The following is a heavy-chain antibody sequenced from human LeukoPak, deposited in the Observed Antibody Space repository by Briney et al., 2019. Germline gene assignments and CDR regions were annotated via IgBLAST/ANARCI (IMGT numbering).Heavy chain of an antibody. CDR1: GGTFSSYA. CDR2: IIPIFGTA. Sequence: GSSVKVSCKASGGTFSSYAISWVRQAPGQGLEWMGGIIPIFGTANYAQKFQGRVTITADESTSTAYMELSSLRSEDTAVYYCARVYYDILTGYYKRYFDYWGQGTLVTVSS. D-gene: IGHD3-9*01. CDR3: ARVYYDILTGYYKRYFDY. V-gene: IGHV1-69*01. J-gene: IGHJ4*02.